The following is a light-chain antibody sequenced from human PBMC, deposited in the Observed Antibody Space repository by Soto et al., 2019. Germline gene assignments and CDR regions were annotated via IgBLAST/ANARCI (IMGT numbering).Light chain of an antibody. Sequence: DIQMTQSPSSLSASVGDRVPITCQATQDISNYLNWYQQKPGKAPKLLIYDASNLQTGVPSRFSAYRSETDFTFTISSLQPEDIATYYCQQYDDLPLTFGGGTKVDIK. J-gene: IGKJ4*01. CDR2: DAS. CDR3: QQYDDLPLT. CDR1: QDISNY. V-gene: IGKV1-33*01.